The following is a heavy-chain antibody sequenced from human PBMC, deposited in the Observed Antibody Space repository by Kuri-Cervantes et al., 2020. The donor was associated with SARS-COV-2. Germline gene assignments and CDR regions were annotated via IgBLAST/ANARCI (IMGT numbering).Heavy chain of an antibody. J-gene: IGHJ6*02. V-gene: IGHV3-74*01. Sequence: GGSLRLSCAASGFTFSSYWMHWVRQAPGKGLVWVSRINSDGSSTSYADSVKGRFTISRDNAKNTLYQQMNSLRAEDTAVYYCARDLTLGYCSGGSCYYYYYGMDVWGQGTTVTVSS. CDR1: GFTFSSYW. CDR2: INSDGSST. CDR3: ARDLTLGYCSGGSCYYYYYGMDV. D-gene: IGHD2-15*01.